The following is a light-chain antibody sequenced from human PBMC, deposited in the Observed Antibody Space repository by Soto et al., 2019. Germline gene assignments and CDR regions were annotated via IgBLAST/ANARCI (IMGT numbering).Light chain of an antibody. Sequence: AIQMTQSPSSLSVSVGDRVTITCRASQGIRNDLGWYQQKPGKAPKLLIYGASSLQSGVPSRFSGSGSGTDFTLTISSLQPEDFATYYCLQDYNYPRTFGQGTKVEIK. CDR2: GAS. CDR3: LQDYNYPRT. CDR1: QGIRND. V-gene: IGKV1-6*01. J-gene: IGKJ1*01.